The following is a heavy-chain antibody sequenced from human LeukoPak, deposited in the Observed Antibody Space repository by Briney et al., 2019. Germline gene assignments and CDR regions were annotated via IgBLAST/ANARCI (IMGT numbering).Heavy chain of an antibody. J-gene: IGHJ4*02. V-gene: IGHV3-15*01. D-gene: IGHD3-10*01. Sequence: GGSLRLSCVDSGFTFTNAWMSWVRPAPGKGLEWIGRIKSKTDGETTNYAEPVRGRFTISRDDSKSAVYLQMNSLKIEDTAVYYCTTDLGTYYHGSQRLIPIDYWGQGTLVTVSS. CDR2: IKSKTDGETT. CDR1: GFTFTNAW. CDR3: TTDLGTYYHGSQRLIPIDY.